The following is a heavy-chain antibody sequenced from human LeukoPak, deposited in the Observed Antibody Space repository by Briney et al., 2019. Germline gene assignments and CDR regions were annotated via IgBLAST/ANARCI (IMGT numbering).Heavy chain of an antibody. CDR3: ARHYCSGGSCYGLGNY. CDR2: LYYTGRT. J-gene: IGHJ4*02. V-gene: IGHV4-59*08. Sequence: PSETLSLTCTVSGGSISSYYWSWIRQPAGKGLEWIGHLYYTGRTNYNPSLKSRVTISVDTSKNQFSLKVTSVTAADTAVYYCARHYCSGGSCYGLGNYWGQGTLVTVSS. CDR1: GGSISSYY. D-gene: IGHD2-15*01.